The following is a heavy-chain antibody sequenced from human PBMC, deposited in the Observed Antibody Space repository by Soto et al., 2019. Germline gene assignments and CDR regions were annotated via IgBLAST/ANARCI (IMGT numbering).Heavy chain of an antibody. CDR1: GFTFSSYA. D-gene: IGHD2-21*02. CDR2: ISGSGGST. CDR3: AKDGSQYCGGDCYSDY. Sequence: PGGSLRLSCAASGFTFSSYAMSWVRQAPGKGLEWVSAISGSGGSTYYADSVKGRFTISRDNSKNTLYLQMNSLRAEDTAVYYCAKDGSQYCGGDCYSDYWGQGTLVTVSS. V-gene: IGHV3-23*01. J-gene: IGHJ4*02.